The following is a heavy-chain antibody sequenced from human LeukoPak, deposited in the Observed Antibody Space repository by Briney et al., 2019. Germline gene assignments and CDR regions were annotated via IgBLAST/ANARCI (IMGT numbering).Heavy chain of an antibody. V-gene: IGHV5-51*01. CDR3: VRALGYCTSGGCYYYDY. CDR2: IHPGDSET. D-gene: IGHD2-15*01. Sequence: KPGESLKISCKGSGYRFSSYWIGWVRQMPGKGLEWMGIIHPGDSETRYSPSFQGQVTISADKSISTAYLQWSSLKASDTAMYYCVRALGYCTSGGCYYYDYWGQGTLVTVSS. J-gene: IGHJ4*02. CDR1: GYRFSSYW.